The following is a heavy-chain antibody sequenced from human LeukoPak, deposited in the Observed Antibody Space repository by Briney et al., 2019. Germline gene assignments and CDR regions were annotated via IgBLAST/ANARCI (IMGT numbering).Heavy chain of an antibody. V-gene: IGHV3-21*01. CDR3: ARDRSVNWFDP. Sequence: RGSLRLSCAASGFTFSSYSMNWVRQAPGKGLEWVSSISSSSSYIYYADSVKGRFTISRDNAKNSLYLQMNSLRAEDTAVYYCARDRSVNWFDPWGQGTLVTVSS. J-gene: IGHJ5*02. D-gene: IGHD2-15*01. CDR2: ISSSSSYI. CDR1: GFTFSSYS.